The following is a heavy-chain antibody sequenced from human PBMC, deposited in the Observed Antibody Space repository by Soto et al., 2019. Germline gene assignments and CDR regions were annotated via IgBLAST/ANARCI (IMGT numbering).Heavy chain of an antibody. Sequence: APVKASCKASGYTFTSNGISWARQAPGQGLESLGLISAYNGNTNYAQKLQGRVTMTTDTSTSTDYMELRSLRSDDTAVYYCARDRDIVLVPAAERAPSYWGQGTLVTVSS. CDR1: GYTFTSNG. CDR2: ISAYNGNT. J-gene: IGHJ4*02. V-gene: IGHV1-18*01. CDR3: ARDRDIVLVPAAERAPSY. D-gene: IGHD2-2*01.